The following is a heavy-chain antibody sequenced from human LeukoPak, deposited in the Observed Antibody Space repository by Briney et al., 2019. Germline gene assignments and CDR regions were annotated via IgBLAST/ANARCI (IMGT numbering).Heavy chain of an antibody. J-gene: IGHJ6*02. D-gene: IGHD2-15*01. V-gene: IGHV4-39*01. CDR2: IYYSGST. CDR1: GGSISSGGYY. Sequence: SQTLSLTCTVSGGSISSGGYYWGWIRQPPGKGLEWIGSIYYSGSTYYNPSLKSRVTISVDTSKNQFSLKLTSVTAADTAVYYCARRHLGYCSGGSCSTMYYGMDVWGQGTTVTVSS. CDR3: ARRHLGYCSGGSCSTMYYGMDV.